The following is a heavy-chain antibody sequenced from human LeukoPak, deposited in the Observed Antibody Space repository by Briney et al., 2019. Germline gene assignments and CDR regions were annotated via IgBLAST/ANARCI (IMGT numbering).Heavy chain of an antibody. V-gene: IGHV4-4*07. CDR1: GGSVSSYF. Sequence: SETLSLTCTVSGGSVSSYFWSWIRQPAGKGLEWIGRIYTSGSTNYNPSLKRRVTMSVDTSKNQFSLKLSSVTAADTAVYYCARGGYYYGSGSYYPLDYWGQGTLVTVSS. D-gene: IGHD3-10*01. J-gene: IGHJ4*02. CDR2: IYTSGST. CDR3: ARGGYYYGSGSYYPLDY.